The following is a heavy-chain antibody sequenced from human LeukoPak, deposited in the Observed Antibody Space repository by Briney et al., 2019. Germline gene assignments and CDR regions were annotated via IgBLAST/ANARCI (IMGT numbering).Heavy chain of an antibody. D-gene: IGHD5-18*01. CDR1: GFTFSNYW. CDR3: ARDLGTAMGRAPDY. J-gene: IGHJ4*02. Sequence: GGSLRLSCAASGFTFSNYWMHWVRQAPGKGLVWVSRINSDESTTTYADSAKGRFTISRDNTKNTLYLQMNSLRAEDTAVYYCARDLGTAMGRAPDYWGQGTLVTASS. CDR2: INSDESTT. V-gene: IGHV3-74*01.